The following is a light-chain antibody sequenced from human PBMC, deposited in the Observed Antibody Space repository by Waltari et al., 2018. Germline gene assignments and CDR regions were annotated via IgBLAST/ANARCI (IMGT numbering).Light chain of an antibody. V-gene: IGLV1-47*01. CDR3: AAWDDSLSAVV. CDR1: GSNICTNF. Sequence: QSALTQPPAASGTPGPRLIISCSGSGSNICTNFAYLCQQFPGTAPKLLIYRSDQRASGVPDRFSGSKSGSSASLAISGLQSEDESLYYCAAWDDSLSAVVFGGGTQVTVL. J-gene: IGLJ7*01. CDR2: RSD.